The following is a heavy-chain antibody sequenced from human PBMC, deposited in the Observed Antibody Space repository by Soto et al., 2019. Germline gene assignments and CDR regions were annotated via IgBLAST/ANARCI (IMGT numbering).Heavy chain of an antibody. CDR1: GGSISSSSYY. CDR2: IYYSGST. V-gene: IGHV4-39*01. CDR3: ASSSSSRYYYGMDV. J-gene: IGHJ6*02. D-gene: IGHD6-6*01. Sequence: SETLSLTCTVSGGSISSSSYYWGWIRQPPGKGLEWIGSIYYSGSTYYNPSLKSRVTISVDTPKNQFSLKLSSVTAADTAVYYCASSSSSRYYYGMDVWGQGTTVTVSS.